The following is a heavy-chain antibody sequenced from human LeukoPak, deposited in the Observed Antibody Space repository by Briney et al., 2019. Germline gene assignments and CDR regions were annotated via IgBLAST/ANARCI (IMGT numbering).Heavy chain of an antibody. CDR3: ARGPDYDFWSGPLSYYYYGMDV. Sequence: KTGGSLRLSCAASGFTFSDYYMSWIRQAPGKGLGWVSYISSSGSTIYYADSVKGRFTISRDNAKNSLYLQMNSLTAEDTAVYYCARGPDYDFWSGPLSYYYYGMDVWGQGTTVTVSS. CDR1: GFTFSDYY. V-gene: IGHV3-11*01. J-gene: IGHJ6*02. D-gene: IGHD3-3*01. CDR2: ISSSGSTI.